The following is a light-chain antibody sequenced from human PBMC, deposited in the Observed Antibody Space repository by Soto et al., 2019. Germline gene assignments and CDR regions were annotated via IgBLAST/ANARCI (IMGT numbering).Light chain of an antibody. V-gene: IGLV1-47*01. CDR1: SSNIGSNY. J-gene: IGLJ2*01. CDR2: RNS. CDR3: AAWDYILSGVV. Sequence: QSVLTQQPSASGTPGQRVTISCSGSSSNIGSNYVYWYQQLPGTVPQLLIYRNSERPSGVPDRFSGSKSGTSASLAISGLRSEDEADYDCAAWDYILSGVVVGGGTKLTVL.